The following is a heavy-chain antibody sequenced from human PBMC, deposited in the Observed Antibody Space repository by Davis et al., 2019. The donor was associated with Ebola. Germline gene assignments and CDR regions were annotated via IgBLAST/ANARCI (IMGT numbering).Heavy chain of an antibody. CDR3: ARVIRARYYFDY. V-gene: IGHV4-31*03. J-gene: IGHJ4*02. CDR2: IYYSGST. Sequence: MPSETLSLTCTVSGGSISSGGYYWSWIRQHPGKGLEWIGYIYYSGSTYYNPSLKSRVTISVDTSKNQFSLKLSSVTAADTAVYYCARVIRARYYFDYWGQGTLVTVSS. CDR1: GGSISSGGYY. D-gene: IGHD2/OR15-2a*01.